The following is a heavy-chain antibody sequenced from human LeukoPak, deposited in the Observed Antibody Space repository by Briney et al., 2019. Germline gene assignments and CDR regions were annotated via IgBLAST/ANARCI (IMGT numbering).Heavy chain of an antibody. J-gene: IGHJ4*02. CDR1: GYTFTSYG. D-gene: IGHD3-22*01. V-gene: IGHV1-18*01. Sequence: ASVTVSCKASGYTFTSYGISWVRQAPGQGLEWMGWISAYNGNTNYAQKLQGRVTMTTDTSTSTAYMELRSLRSDDTAVYYCAREQYYYDSSGSIDYWGQGTLVTVSS. CDR2: ISAYNGNT. CDR3: AREQYYYDSSGSIDY.